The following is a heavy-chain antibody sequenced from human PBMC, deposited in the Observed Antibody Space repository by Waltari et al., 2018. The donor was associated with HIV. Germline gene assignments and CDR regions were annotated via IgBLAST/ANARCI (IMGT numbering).Heavy chain of an antibody. Sequence: EVQLVESGGGLVQPGGSLRLSCAASGFTFSSYDMPWVRQATGKGLEWVSAIGTAGDTYYPGSVKGRFTISRENAKNSLYLQMNSLRAEDTAVYYCARVGGIVGATRAFDIWGQGTMVTVSS. D-gene: IGHD1-26*01. CDR1: GFTFSSYD. CDR2: IGTAGDT. V-gene: IGHV3-13*01. CDR3: ARVGGIVGATRAFDI. J-gene: IGHJ3*02.